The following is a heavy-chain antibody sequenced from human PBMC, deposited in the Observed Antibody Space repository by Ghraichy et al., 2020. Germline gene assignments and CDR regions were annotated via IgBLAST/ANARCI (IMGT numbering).Heavy chain of an antibody. Sequence: SETLSLTCTVSGGSISSGGYYWSWIRQHPGKGLEWIGYIYYSGSTYYNPSLKSRVTISVDTSKNQFSLKLSSVTAADTAVYYCARDCCSSTSCYFDYWGQGTLVTVSS. V-gene: IGHV4-31*03. CDR1: GGSISSGGYY. CDR2: IYYSGST. CDR3: ARDCCSSTSCYFDY. D-gene: IGHD2-2*01. J-gene: IGHJ4*02.